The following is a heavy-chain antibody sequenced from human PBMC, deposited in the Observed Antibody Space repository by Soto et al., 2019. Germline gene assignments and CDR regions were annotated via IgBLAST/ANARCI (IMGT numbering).Heavy chain of an antibody. CDR2: IVTYNGNT. CDR1: GYTFNNFG. CDR3: ARGPQSTGWRGKWFDP. J-gene: IGHJ5*02. V-gene: IGHV1-18*01. D-gene: IGHD6-19*01. Sequence: QVQLVQSGGELKKPGDSVKVSCKASGYTFNNFGISWVRQAPGQGLEWMGLIVTYNGNTNSAQKFQGRLTMTTDTSTTTAYMELKSLRYDDTAVYYCARGPQSTGWRGKWFDPWGQGTLVTVSS.